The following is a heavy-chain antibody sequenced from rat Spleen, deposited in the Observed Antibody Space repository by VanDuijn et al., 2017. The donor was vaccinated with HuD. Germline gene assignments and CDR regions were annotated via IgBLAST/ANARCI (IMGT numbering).Heavy chain of an antibody. J-gene: IGHJ4*01. CDR1: GFTFSNYG. CDR3: ARHHYDGYYHGPVLGVMDA. Sequence: EVQLVESGGGLVQPGRSMKLSCAASGFTFSNYGMAWVRQSPQKGLEWVAMIIYDASRIYYRDSVKGRFTISRDNAKSTLYLQMDSLRSEDTASYYCARHHYDGYYHGPVLGVMDAWGQGDSVTVSS. CDR2: IIYDASRI. V-gene: IGHV5-29*01. D-gene: IGHD1-12*03.